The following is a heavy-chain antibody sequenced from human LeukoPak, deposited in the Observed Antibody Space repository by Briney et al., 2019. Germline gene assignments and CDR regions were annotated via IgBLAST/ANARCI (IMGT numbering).Heavy chain of an antibody. D-gene: IGHD2-15*01. CDR3: ARGYCSGGSCYYDY. CDR1: GGSFSGYY. CDR2: INHSGST. Sequence: SETLSLTCAVYGGSFSGYYWSWIRQPPGKGLEWIGEINHSGSTNYNPSLKSRVTISVDTSKNQFSLKLSSVTAADTAVYYCARGYCSGGSCYYDYWGQRTLVTVSS. J-gene: IGHJ4*02. V-gene: IGHV4-34*01.